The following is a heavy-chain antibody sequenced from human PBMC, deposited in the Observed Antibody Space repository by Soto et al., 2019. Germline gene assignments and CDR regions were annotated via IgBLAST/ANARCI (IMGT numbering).Heavy chain of an antibody. J-gene: IGHJ4*02. Sequence: QVQLQESGPGLVKPSETLSLTCTVSGGSISSYYWSWIRQSPGKGLEWIGYIYYSGSTNYNPSLKSRVTISVDTSKNQFSLKLSSVTAADTAVYYCARRYGVAYDYWGQGTLVTVSS. CDR2: IYYSGST. D-gene: IGHD1-20*01. CDR3: ARRYGVAYDY. CDR1: GGSISSYY. V-gene: IGHV4-59*08.